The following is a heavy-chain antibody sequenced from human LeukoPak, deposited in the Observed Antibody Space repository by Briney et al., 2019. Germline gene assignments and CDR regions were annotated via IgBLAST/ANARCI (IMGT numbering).Heavy chain of an antibody. CDR3: AREPSGNFGQLVSSAEYFQH. J-gene: IGHJ1*01. D-gene: IGHD5/OR15-5a*01. CDR2: ISIDGDNE. Sequence: GGSLRLSCATSGFTFSNYAIHWVRQAPGKGLEWVADISIDGDNEYYTDSVRGRFMISRDNSKNTVYLQMNSLTIEDTAVYYCAREPSGNFGQLVSSAEYFQHWGQGTRVTVSS. CDR1: GFTFSNYA. V-gene: IGHV3-30-3*01.